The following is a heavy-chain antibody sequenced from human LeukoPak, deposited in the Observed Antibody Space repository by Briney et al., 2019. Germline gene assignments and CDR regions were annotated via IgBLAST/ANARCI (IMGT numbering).Heavy chain of an antibody. D-gene: IGHD1-26*01. J-gene: IGHJ6*04. CDR2: ISGSGAST. CDR3: AKQDRAPGRGMDV. Sequence: PGGSLRLSCAASGFTFSSYSMNWVRQAPGKGLEWVSGISGSGASTYFADSVKGRLTISRDNSKNTLYLQMNSLRAEDTAVYYCAKQDRAPGRGMDVWGKGTTVTVSS. V-gene: IGHV3-23*01. CDR1: GFTFSSYS.